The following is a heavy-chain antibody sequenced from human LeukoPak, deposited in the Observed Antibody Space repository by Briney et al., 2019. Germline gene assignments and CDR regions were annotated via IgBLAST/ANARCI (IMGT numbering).Heavy chain of an antibody. CDR2: ISGSGGST. CDR1: GFTFSSYA. J-gene: IGHJ4*02. D-gene: IGHD3-10*01. V-gene: IGHV3-23*01. CDR3: AKALGGSGSNFDY. Sequence: GSLRLSCAASGFTFSSYAMNWVRQAPGKGLEWVSTISGSGGSTYYADSVKGRFTISRDNSKNTLYLQMNSLRAEDTAVYYCAKALGGSGSNFDYWGQGTLVTVSS.